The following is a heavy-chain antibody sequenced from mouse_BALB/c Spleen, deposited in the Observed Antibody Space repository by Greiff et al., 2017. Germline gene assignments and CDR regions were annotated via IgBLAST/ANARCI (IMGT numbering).Heavy chain of an antibody. CDR1: GYSITSDYA. J-gene: IGHJ4*01. D-gene: IGHD2-4*01. CDR2: ISYSGST. CDR3: ARSLYDYYYYAMDY. Sequence: EVKLEESGPGLVKPSQSLSLTCTVTGYSITSDYAWNWIRQFPGNKLEWMGYISYSGSTSYNPSLKSRISITRDTSKNQFFLQLNSVTTEDTATYYCARSLYDYYYYAMDYWGQGTSVTVSS. V-gene: IGHV3-2*02.